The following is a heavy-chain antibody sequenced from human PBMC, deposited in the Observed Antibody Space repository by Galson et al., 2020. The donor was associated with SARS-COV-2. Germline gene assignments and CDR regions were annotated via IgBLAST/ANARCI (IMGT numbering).Heavy chain of an antibody. V-gene: IGHV3-23*01. D-gene: IGHD3-16*01. J-gene: IGHJ4*02. CDR3: AKSGSAPTVWGNNFFDS. CDR1: GFTFSSDA. Sequence: GGSLRLSCAASGFTFSSDAMSWVRQAPGKGLEWVSGISHSGGSPYYADSVRGRFTISRDNSRDTLYLQMSSLRAEDTATYYCAKSGSAPTVWGNNFFDSWGRGTLVTVSS. CDR2: ISHSGGSP.